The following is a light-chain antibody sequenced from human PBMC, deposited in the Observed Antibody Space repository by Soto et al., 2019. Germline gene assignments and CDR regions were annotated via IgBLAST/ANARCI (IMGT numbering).Light chain of an antibody. J-gene: IGLJ2*01. V-gene: IGLV1-40*01. CDR2: GNN. CDR1: SSNIGAGYD. CDR3: QSFDTRLNSVV. Sequence: QSVVTQPPSVSGAPGQRVTISCSGSSSNIGAGYDVHWYQQFPGTAPKLLIYGNNNRPSRVPDRFSGSKSGTSASLAITGLQAEDEADYYCQSFDTRLNSVVFGGGTKLTVL.